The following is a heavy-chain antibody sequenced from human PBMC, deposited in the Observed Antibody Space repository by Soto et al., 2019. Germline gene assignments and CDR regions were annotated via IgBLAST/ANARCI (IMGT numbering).Heavy chain of an antibody. CDR1: GYTFTTYG. V-gene: IGHV1-18*04. J-gene: IGHJ6*02. CDR3: AREVGHMDV. Sequence: SVKVSFKASGYTFTTYGINWVRQAPVQGLEWMGWVSPYNGDTTYAQNFQGRVTMTTDTSTRTAYMELRSLRSDDTAVYYCAREVGHMDVWGQGTKVTVSS. D-gene: IGHD2-2*01. CDR2: VSPYNGDT.